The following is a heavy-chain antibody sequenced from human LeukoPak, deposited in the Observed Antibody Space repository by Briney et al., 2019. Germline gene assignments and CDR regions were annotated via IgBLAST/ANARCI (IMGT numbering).Heavy chain of an antibody. V-gene: IGHV3-15*01. D-gene: IGHD3-22*01. Sequence: GGSLRLSCAASGFTFSNAWMSWVRQAPGKGLEWVGRIKSKTDGGTTDYAAPVKGRFTISRDGSKNTLYLQMNSLKTEDTAVYYCTTEPTYYYDSSGYSEFDYWGQGTLVTVSS. CDR2: IKSKTDGGTT. J-gene: IGHJ4*02. CDR3: TTEPTYYYDSSGYSEFDY. CDR1: GFTFSNAW.